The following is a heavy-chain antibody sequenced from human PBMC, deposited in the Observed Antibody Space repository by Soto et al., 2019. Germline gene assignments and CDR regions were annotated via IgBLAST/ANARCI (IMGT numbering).Heavy chain of an antibody. V-gene: IGHV4-59*01. CDR3: ARDGYDGSGSPYPAY. CDR2: IYYLGST. Sequence: SSETLSLTCSVSRGSMSEYFWSWIRQSPGKGLEWIEYIYYLGSTDYNPSLKSRVTISVDTSKRQFSLRLTSVTAADTAVYYCARDGYDGSGSPYPAYWGPGTQVTVSS. CDR1: RGSMSEYF. J-gene: IGHJ4*02. D-gene: IGHD3-10*01.